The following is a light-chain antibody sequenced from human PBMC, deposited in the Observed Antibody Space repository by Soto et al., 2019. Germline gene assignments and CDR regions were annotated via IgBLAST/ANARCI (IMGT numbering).Light chain of an antibody. CDR2: DAS. CDR1: QDIGNF. V-gene: IGKV1-33*01. CDR3: QQYSNLLLT. J-gene: IGKJ4*01. Sequence: DPQMTQSPSSLSASVGDRVTITCQASQDIGNFLSWYQHKPGEPPRLLIYDASNLQTGVSSRFSGSGSGTDFTFTINSLQPEDIATYYCQQYSNLLLTFGGGTKVDIK.